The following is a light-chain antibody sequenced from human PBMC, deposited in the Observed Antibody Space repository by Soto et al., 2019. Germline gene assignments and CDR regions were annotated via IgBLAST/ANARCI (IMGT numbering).Light chain of an antibody. CDR1: QDINNY. CDR3: HQYDSLPPT. J-gene: IGKJ5*01. Sequence: DIQRTQSPSSLSASVGDRVTITCQASQDINNYLNWYQQKPGKAPKLLIFDATNLETGVPSRFSGGGSRTHFSFTISSLQPEDFATYYCHQYDSLPPTFGQRGRLEI. V-gene: IGKV1-33*01. CDR2: DAT.